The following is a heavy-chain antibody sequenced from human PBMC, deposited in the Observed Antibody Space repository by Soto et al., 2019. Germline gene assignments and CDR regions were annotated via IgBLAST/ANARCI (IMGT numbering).Heavy chain of an antibody. CDR1: GGSISSGGYY. J-gene: IGHJ3*02. CDR3: ARVYSYGQTPTAFDI. V-gene: IGHV4-31*03. D-gene: IGHD5-18*01. Sequence: SETLSLTCTVSGGSISSGGYYWSWIRQHPGKGLEWIGYIYYSGSTYYNPSLKSRVTISVDTSKNQFSLKLSSVTAADTAVYYCARVYSYGQTPTAFDIWGQGTMVTVSS. CDR2: IYYSGST.